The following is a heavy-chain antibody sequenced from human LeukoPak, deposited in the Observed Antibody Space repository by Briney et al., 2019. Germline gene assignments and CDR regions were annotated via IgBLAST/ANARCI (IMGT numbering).Heavy chain of an antibody. Sequence: ASVKVSCKGSGYTFTSYGISGVRQAPGQGLEGMGWSSAYNGNTNYAQKLQGRVTMTTDTSTSTAYMELRSLRSDDTAVCYRARAYTAMVSFDYWGQGTLVTVSS. CDR2: SSAYNGNT. D-gene: IGHD5-18*01. V-gene: IGHV1-18*04. J-gene: IGHJ4*02. CDR3: ARAYTAMVSFDY. CDR1: GYTFTSYG.